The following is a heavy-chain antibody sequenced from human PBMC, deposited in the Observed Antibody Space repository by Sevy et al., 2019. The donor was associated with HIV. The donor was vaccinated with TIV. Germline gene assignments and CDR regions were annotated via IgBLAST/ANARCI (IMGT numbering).Heavy chain of an antibody. V-gene: IGHV3-48*02. CDR1: GFIFSSYS. D-gene: IGHD3-16*01. J-gene: IGHJ4*02. Sequence: GGSLRLSCAASGFIFSSYSMNWVRQAPGKGLEWMTYISTGSSTIYYADSVKGRFTVSRDNTRSSLFLQMNSLRDEDTAVYYCRIDPRDGGDYWGQRTPVTVSS. CDR3: RIDPRDGGDY. CDR2: ISTGSSTI.